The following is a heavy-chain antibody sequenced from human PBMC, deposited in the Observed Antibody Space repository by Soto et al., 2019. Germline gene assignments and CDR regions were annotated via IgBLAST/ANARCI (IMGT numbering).Heavy chain of an antibody. CDR1: GGSISSSSYY. V-gene: IGHV4-39*01. CDR2: IYYSGGT. J-gene: IGHJ4*02. D-gene: IGHD4-4*01. CDR3: ARLIPDDYSNY. Sequence: SETLSLTCTVSGGSISSSSYYWGWIRQPPGKGLEWIGSIYYSGGTYYNPSLKIRVTISVDTSKNQFSLKLSSVTAADTAVYYCARLIPDDYSNYWGQGTLVTVSS.